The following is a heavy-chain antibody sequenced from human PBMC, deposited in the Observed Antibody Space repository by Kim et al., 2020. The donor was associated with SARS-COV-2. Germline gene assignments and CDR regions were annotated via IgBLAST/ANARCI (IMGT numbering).Heavy chain of an antibody. CDR2: INHSGST. J-gene: IGHJ4*02. Sequence: SETLSLTCAVYGGSFSGYYWSWIRQPPGKGLEWIGEINHSGSTNYNPSLKSRVTISVDTSKNQFSLKLSSVTAADTAVYYCARGRRLVGGPYRKSWYSGYDYEGATLEYWGEGTLVTGSS. CDR1: GGSFSGYY. CDR3: ARGRRLVGGPYRKSWYSGYDYEGATLEY. D-gene: IGHD5-12*01. V-gene: IGHV4-34*01.